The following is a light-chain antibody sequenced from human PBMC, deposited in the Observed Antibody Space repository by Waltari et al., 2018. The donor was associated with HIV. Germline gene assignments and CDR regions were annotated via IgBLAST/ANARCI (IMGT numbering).Light chain of an antibody. V-gene: IGLV2-23*02. CDR1: SSDVGSYNL. Sequence: QSALTQPASVSGSPGQSITISCTGTSSDVGSYNLVSWYQQHPGKAPKLMIYEVSMRPSGVSNRFSGSKSGNTASLTISGLQAEDEADYYCCSYARSSTYVFGTGTKVTVL. CDR3: CSYARSSTYV. CDR2: EVS. J-gene: IGLJ1*01.